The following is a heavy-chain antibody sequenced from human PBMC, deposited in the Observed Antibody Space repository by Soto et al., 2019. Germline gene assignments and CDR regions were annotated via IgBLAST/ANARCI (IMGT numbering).Heavy chain of an antibody. CDR1: GDSVSSNTAA. CDR2: TYYRSNWRH. J-gene: IGHJ5*02. CDR3: ARCVAGSGFDP. D-gene: IGHD6-19*01. V-gene: IGHV6-1*01. Sequence: PSQTLSLTCAISGDSVSSNTAAWNWIRSSPSRGLEWLGRTYYRSNWRHDYAVSVKSRITVNPDTSKNHFSLQLNSVTPDDTAVYYCARCVAGSGFDPWGQGTLVTVSS.